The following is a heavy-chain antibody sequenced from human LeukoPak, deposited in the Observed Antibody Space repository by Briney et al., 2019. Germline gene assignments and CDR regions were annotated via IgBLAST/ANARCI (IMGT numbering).Heavy chain of an antibody. D-gene: IGHD6-19*01. CDR1: GGSFSGYY. V-gene: IGHV4-34*01. CDR3: ARGRVYGGRYRWDYFDY. Sequence: PSETLSLTCAVYGGSFSGYYWSWIRQPPGKGLEWIGEINHSGSTNYNPSLKSRVTISVDTSKNQFSLKLSSVTAADTAVYYCARGRVYGGRYRWDYFDYWGQGTLVTVSS. CDR2: INHSGST. J-gene: IGHJ4*02.